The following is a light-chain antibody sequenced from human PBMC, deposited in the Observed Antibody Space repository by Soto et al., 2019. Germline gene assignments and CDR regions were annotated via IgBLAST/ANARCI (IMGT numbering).Light chain of an antibody. Sequence: QSVLTQPASVSGSLGQSITISCTGTSSDVGGYNYVSWYQQHPGRAPKLMIFEVSNRPSGVSNRFSGSKSGNTASLTISGLQPEDEADYYCSSFTSTSTQVMGGGTKVTVL. J-gene: IGLJ3*02. CDR3: SSFTSTSTQV. CDR1: SSDVGGYNY. V-gene: IGLV2-14*01. CDR2: EVS.